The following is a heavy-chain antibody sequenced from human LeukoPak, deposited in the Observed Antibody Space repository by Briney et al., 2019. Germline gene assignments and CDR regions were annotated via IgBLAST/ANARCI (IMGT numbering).Heavy chain of an antibody. J-gene: IGHJ6*02. D-gene: IGHD2-21*02. CDR2: IYYTGST. CDR1: GGSISGYY. CDR3: ARRRDSSYIMDA. V-gene: IGHV4-59*01. Sequence: SETLSLTCTVSGGSISGYYWSWIRQPPGKGLGWIGCIYYTGSTNYNPSLKSRVTISLVRFKNQFSLMMTSVTAADTAVYYCARRRDSSYIMDAWGQGTTVTVSS.